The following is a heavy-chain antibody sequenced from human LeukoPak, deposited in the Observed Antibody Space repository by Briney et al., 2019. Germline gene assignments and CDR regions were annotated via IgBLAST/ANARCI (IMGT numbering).Heavy chain of an antibody. V-gene: IGHV4-59*08. D-gene: IGHD3-22*01. J-gene: IGHJ3*02. Sequence: PSETLSLTCTVSGGSISSYYWSWIRQPPGKGLEWIGYIYYSGSTNYNPSLKSRVTISVDTSKNQFSLKLSSVTAADTAVYYCARLRGFSGRRAFDIWGQGTMVTVSS. CDR2: IYYSGST. CDR1: GGSISSYY. CDR3: ARLRGFSGRRAFDI.